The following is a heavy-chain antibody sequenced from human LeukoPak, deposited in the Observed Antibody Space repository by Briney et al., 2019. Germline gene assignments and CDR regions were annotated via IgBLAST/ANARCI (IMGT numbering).Heavy chain of an antibody. CDR2: IKQDGSQK. CDR1: GFTFSSYW. Sequence: GGSLRLSCAASGFTFSSYWMSWVRQAPGKGLEWVANIKQDGSQKYYVDSVKGRFTISRDDSGNTLYLQMNSLRGDDTAVYYCAKDVGKWESLHFFDYWGQGTLVTVSS. J-gene: IGHJ4*02. V-gene: IGHV3-7*03. D-gene: IGHD1-26*01. CDR3: AKDVGKWESLHFFDY.